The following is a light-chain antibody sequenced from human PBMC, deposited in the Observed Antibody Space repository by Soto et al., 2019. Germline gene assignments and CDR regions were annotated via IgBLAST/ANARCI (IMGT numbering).Light chain of an antibody. Sequence: EIVLTQSPGTLSLSPGERATLSCRASQSVSSSYLAWYQQKPGQAPRLLIYGASSRATGIPDRFSGSGSGTDFPLTISRLEPEDFAVYYCQQYGSSPPLPFGQGTRLEMK. CDR3: QQYGSSPPLP. CDR2: GAS. V-gene: IGKV3-20*01. J-gene: IGKJ5*01. CDR1: QSVSSSY.